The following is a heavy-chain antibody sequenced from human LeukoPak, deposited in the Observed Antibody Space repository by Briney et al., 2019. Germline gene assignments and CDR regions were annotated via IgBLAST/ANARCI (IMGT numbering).Heavy chain of an antibody. V-gene: IGHV4-39*01. D-gene: IGHD3/OR15-3a*01. Sequence: SETLSLTCTVSGVSTSSSNSYWGWIRQPPGKGLEWIGSIYYSGNTYYNASLKSQVSISIDTSKNQFSLRLTSVTAADTAVYYCARQTGSGLFILPGGQGTLVTVSS. CDR2: IYYSGNT. CDR1: GVSTSSSNSY. J-gene: IGHJ4*02. CDR3: ARQTGSGLFILP.